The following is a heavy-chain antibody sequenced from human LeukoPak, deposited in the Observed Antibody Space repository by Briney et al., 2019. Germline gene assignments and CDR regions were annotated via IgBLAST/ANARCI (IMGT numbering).Heavy chain of an antibody. V-gene: IGHV3-30*18. D-gene: IGHD1-26*01. Sequence: GGSLRLCCAASGFTFSDYYMSWIRQAPGKGLEWVAVISYDGSNKYYADSVKGRFTISRDNSKNTLYLQMNSLRAEDTAVYYCAKDPGIVGANSFDYWGQGTLVTVSS. CDR3: AKDPGIVGANSFDY. CDR2: ISYDGSNK. J-gene: IGHJ4*02. CDR1: GFTFSDYY.